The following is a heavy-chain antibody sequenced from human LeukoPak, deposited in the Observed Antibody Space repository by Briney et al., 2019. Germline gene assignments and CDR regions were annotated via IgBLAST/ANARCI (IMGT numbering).Heavy chain of an antibody. CDR2: IITSSSYI. D-gene: IGHD4/OR15-4a*01. V-gene: IGHV3-21*01. CDR3: ATGGVLTHALMYV. CDR1: GFTFSSYS. Sequence: PGGSLRLSCPASGFTFSSYSMNWLRQPPGKGLEWVSSIITSSSYIYYADSVKGRFTISRDNAKNSLYLQMNSLRAEDTAVYYCATGGVLTHALMYVWGQGTTVTVSS. J-gene: IGHJ6*01.